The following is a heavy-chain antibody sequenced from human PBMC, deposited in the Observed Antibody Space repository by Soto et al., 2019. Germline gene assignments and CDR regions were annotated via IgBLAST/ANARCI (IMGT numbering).Heavy chain of an antibody. D-gene: IGHD6-13*01. CDR2: INPNSGGT. Sequence: QVQLVQSGAEVKKPGASVKVSCKASGYTFTGYYMHWVRQAPGQGLEWMGWINPNSGGTNYAQKXQXXXTXXRDTSISTAYMELSRLRSDDTAVYYCARSSSWVDYWGQGTLVTVSS. CDR3: ARSSSWVDY. J-gene: IGHJ4*02. V-gene: IGHV1-2*04. CDR1: GYTFTGYY.